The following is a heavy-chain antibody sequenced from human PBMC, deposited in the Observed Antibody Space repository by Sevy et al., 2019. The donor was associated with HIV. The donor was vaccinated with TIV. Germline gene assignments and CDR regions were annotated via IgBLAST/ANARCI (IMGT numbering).Heavy chain of an antibody. D-gene: IGHD3-3*01. CDR2: IYYSGST. V-gene: IGHV4-39*01. Sequence: SETLSLTCTVSGGSISSSSYYWGWIRQPPGKGLEWIGSIYYSGSTYYNPSLKSRVTISEDTSKNQFSLKLSSVTAADTAVYYCARPRTIKTIFGVVITYFDYWGQGTLVTVSS. CDR1: GGSISSSSYY. CDR3: ARPRTIKTIFGVVITYFDY. J-gene: IGHJ4*02.